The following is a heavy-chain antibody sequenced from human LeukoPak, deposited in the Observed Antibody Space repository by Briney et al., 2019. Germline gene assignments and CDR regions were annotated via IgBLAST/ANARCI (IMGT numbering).Heavy chain of an antibody. J-gene: IGHJ4*02. V-gene: IGHV3-21*01. Sequence: GGSLRLSCAASGFTFNSYSMNWVRQAPGKGLEWVSSISGSRSYIYYADSVKGRFTISRDNAKNSLYLQMNSLRAEDDTAVYYCAKDLGYDYVWGEGNLYDYWGQGTLVTVSS. CDR1: GFTFNSYS. D-gene: IGHD3-16*01. CDR2: ISGSRSYI. CDR3: AKDLGYDYVWGEGNLYDY.